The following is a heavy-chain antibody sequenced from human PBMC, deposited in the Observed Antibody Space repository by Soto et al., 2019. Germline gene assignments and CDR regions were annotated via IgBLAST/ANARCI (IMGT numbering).Heavy chain of an antibody. D-gene: IGHD2-21*01. J-gene: IGHJ4*02. Sequence: SETLSLTCSVSGGSIKNYYWNWIRQAPGKGLEWIGYIYYSGSTNYHPSLRGRVTISVDTSKNQFSLKLTSVTAADTAVYYCGRHSEVWLRGWRFAPWGQGALVSVCS. CDR2: IYYSGST. CDR1: GGSIKNYY. CDR3: GRHSEVWLRGWRFAP. V-gene: IGHV4-59*01.